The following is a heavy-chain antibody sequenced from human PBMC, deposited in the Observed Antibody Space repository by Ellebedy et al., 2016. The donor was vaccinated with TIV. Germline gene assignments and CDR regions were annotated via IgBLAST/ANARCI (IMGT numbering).Heavy chain of an antibody. CDR1: DGSVSNRGYY. Sequence: SETLSLXCSVSDGSVSNRGYYWAWLRQPPGKGLEWLGHIHYTGSTDYNPSLKSRLSISVDTSKNHFSLTVTSVTAADTAVYFCAGGTHYNYGWDVWGQGTTVTVSS. V-gene: IGHV4-61*03. J-gene: IGHJ6*02. CDR3: AGGTHYNYGWDV. CDR2: IHYTGST.